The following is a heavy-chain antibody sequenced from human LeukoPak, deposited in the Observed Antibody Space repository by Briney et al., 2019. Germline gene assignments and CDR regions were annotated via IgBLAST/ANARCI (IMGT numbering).Heavy chain of an antibody. CDR3: ARDEVDCSSTSCYDWFDP. D-gene: IGHD2-2*01. CDR1: GFTFSSYA. V-gene: IGHV3-48*01. CDR2: ISSSSSTI. Sequence: QPGRSLRLSCAASGFTFSSYAMSWVRQAPGKGLEWVSYISSSSSTIYYADSVKGRFTISRDNAKNSLYLQMNSLRAEDTAVYYCARDEVDCSSTSCYDWFDPWGQGTLVTVSS. J-gene: IGHJ5*02.